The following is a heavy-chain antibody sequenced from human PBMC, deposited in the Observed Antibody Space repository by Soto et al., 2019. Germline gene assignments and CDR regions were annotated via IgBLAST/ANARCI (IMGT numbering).Heavy chain of an antibody. J-gene: IGHJ4*02. CDR3: VRNSAATTPFDY. V-gene: IGHV3-33*01. CDR1: GFTFSNYG. Sequence: GGSLRLSCAASGFTFSNYGMHWVRQAPGKGLEWVAVIWYDGSNEYYADSAKGRFTISRDNSKNTLYLQMNSLRAEDTAVYYCVRNSAATTPFDYWGQGTLVTVSS. D-gene: IGHD5-12*01. CDR2: IWYDGSNE.